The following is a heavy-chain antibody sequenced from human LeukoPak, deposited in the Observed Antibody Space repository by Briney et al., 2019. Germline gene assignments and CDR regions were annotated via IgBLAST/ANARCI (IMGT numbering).Heavy chain of an antibody. CDR3: GKDIYYYDRSGPIDY. V-gene: IGHV3-30*02. D-gene: IGHD3-22*01. CDR1: GFTFRSYG. CDR2: IRYDGSNK. J-gene: IGHJ4*02. Sequence: GGSLRLSCAASGFTFRSYGMHWVRQAPGKGLEWVAFIRYDGSNKYYADSVKGRFTISRDNSKNTLYLQMNGLRAEDTAVFYCGKDIYYYDRSGPIDYWGQGTLVTVSS.